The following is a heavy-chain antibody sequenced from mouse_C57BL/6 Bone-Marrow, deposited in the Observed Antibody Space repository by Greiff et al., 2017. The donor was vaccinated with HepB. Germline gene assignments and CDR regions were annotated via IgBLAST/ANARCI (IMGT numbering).Heavy chain of an antibody. D-gene: IGHD2-14*01. J-gene: IGHJ2*01. CDR3: TKNRDHLYFDY. V-gene: IGHV6-6*01. Sequence: EVQLQESGGGLVQPGGSMKLSCAASGFTFSDAWMDWVRQSPEKGLEWVAEIRNKANNHATNYAESVKGRFTISRDDSKSSVYLQMNSLRAEDNGIYYCTKNRDHLYFDYWGQGTTLTVSS. CDR2: IRNKANNHAT. CDR1: GFTFSDAW.